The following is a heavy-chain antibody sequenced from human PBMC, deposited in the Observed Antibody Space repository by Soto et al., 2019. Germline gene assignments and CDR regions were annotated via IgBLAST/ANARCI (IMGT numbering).Heavy chain of an antibody. Sequence: QVQLVQSGAEVKKPGSSVKVSCKASGGTFSSYAISWVRQAPGQGLEWMGGIIPSFGTANYGQKFQGRVTITADKSTSTAYMELSSLRSEDTAVYYCAREVVVAARHWFDPWGQGTLVTVSS. CDR3: AREVVVAARHWFDP. CDR2: IIPSFGTA. V-gene: IGHV1-69*06. J-gene: IGHJ5*02. CDR1: GGTFSSYA. D-gene: IGHD2-15*01.